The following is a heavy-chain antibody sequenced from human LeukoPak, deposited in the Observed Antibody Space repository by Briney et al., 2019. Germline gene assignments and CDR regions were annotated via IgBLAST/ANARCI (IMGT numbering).Heavy chain of an antibody. V-gene: IGHV3-11*01. J-gene: IGHJ5*02. CDR3: ARGYSSSWYWFDP. D-gene: IGHD6-13*01. Sequence: GGSLRLSCAASGFTFSDYYMSWIRQAPGKGPEWVSYISSSGSTIYYADSVKGRFTISRDNAKNSLYLQMNSLRAEDTAVYYCARGYSSSWYWFDPWGQGTLVTVSS. CDR2: ISSSGSTI. CDR1: GFTFSDYY.